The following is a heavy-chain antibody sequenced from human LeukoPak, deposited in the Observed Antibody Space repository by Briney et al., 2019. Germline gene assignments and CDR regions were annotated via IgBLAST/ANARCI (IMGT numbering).Heavy chain of an antibody. V-gene: IGHV1-2*02. CDR3: ARDALRGSSTRATY. D-gene: IGHD1-26*01. J-gene: IGHJ4*02. Sequence: ASVKVSCKASGGTFTGYYMHWVRQAPGQGLEWMGWINPNSGGTNYAQKFQGRVTMTRDTSISTAYMELSRLRSDDTAVYYCARDALRGSSTRATYWGQGTLVTVSS. CDR2: INPNSGGT. CDR1: GGTFTGYY.